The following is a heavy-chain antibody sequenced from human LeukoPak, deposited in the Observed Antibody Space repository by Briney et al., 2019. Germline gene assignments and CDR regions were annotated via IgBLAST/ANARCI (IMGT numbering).Heavy chain of an antibody. CDR3: ARDPLGYDILTGYYNYYGMDV. J-gene: IGHJ6*02. V-gene: IGHV1-18*01. Sequence: ASVKVSCKASGYTFTSYGISWVRQAPGQGLEWMGWISAYNGNTNYAQKLQGRVTMTTDTSTSTAYMELRSLRSDDTAVYYCARDPLGYDILTGYYNYYGMDVWGQGITVTVSS. D-gene: IGHD3-9*01. CDR2: ISAYNGNT. CDR1: GYTFTSYG.